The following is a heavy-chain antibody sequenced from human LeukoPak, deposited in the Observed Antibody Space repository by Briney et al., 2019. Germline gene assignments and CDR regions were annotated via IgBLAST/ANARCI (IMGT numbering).Heavy chain of an antibody. CDR2: ISYDGSNK. D-gene: IGHD3-22*01. J-gene: IGHJ4*02. CDR3: ARDGRGDYYDSSGRLDY. CDR1: GFTFSSYA. Sequence: GRSLRLSCAASGFTFSSYAMHRVRQAPGKGLEWVAVISYDGSNKYYADSGKGRFTISRDNSKNTLYLQMNSLRAEDTAVYYCARDGRGDYYDSSGRLDYWGQGTLVTVSS. V-gene: IGHV3-30-3*01.